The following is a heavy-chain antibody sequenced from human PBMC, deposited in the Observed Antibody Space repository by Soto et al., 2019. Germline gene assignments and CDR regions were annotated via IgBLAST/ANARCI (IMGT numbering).Heavy chain of an antibody. CDR3: ARDYGFWSVSLKGAFDI. V-gene: IGHV3-7*01. CDR1: GFTFSSYW. CDR2: IKQDGSEK. J-gene: IGHJ3*02. Sequence: EVQLVESGGGLVQPGGSLRLSCAASGFTFSSYWMSWVRQAPGKGLEWVANIKQDGSEKYYVDSVKGRFTISRDNAKNSLYLQMNSLRAEDTAVYYCARDYGFWSVSLKGAFDIWGQGTMVTVSS. D-gene: IGHD3-3*01.